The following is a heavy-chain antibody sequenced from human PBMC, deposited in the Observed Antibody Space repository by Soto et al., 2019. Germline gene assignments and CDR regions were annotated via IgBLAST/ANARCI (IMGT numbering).Heavy chain of an antibody. CDR2: IWYDGVNQ. CDR3: ARPGYCTGGSCYFFLY. V-gene: IGHV3-33*01. Sequence: QVQLVESGGGVVQPGKSLRLTCAASGFTFSGYGMHWVRQAPGKGLEWVAVIWYDGVNQYYVDSVKGRFTISRDNSKNSVYLQMNSLRAEDTAVYYCARPGYCTGGSCYFFLYWGQGILVTVSS. CDR1: GFTFSGYG. J-gene: IGHJ4*02. D-gene: IGHD2-15*01.